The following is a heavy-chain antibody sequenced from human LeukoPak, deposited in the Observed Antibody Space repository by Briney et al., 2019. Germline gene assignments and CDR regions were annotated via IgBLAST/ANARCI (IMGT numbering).Heavy chain of an antibody. V-gene: IGHV3-23*01. Sequence: PGGSLRLSCAASGFTFSSYAMGWVRQAPGKGLEWVSAISGSGGSTYHADSVKGRLIISRDNSKNTLYLQMNSLRAEDTAVYYCARSLSFRIAAAGNHFDYWGQGTLVTVSS. CDR3: ARSLSFRIAAAGNHFDY. CDR2: ISGSGGST. J-gene: IGHJ4*02. CDR1: GFTFSSYA. D-gene: IGHD6-13*01.